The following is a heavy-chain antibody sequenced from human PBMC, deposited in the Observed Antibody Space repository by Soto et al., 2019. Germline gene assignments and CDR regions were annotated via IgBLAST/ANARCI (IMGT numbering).Heavy chain of an antibody. V-gene: IGHV4-59*02. CDR2: IYYSGST. CDR3: ARDVRYCSSTSCYGWFDP. J-gene: IGHJ5*02. Sequence: SQTLSLTCTVSCGSVSSYYWSGIRQPPGKGLEWIGYIYYSGSTNYNPSLKSRVTISVDTSKNQFSLKLSSVTAADTAVYYCARDVRYCSSTSCYGWFDPWGQGTLVTVSS. CDR1: CGSVSSYY. D-gene: IGHD2-2*01.